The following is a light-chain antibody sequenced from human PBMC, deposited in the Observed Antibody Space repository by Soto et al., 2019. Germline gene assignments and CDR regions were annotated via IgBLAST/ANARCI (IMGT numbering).Light chain of an antibody. CDR2: EVS. V-gene: IGLV2-23*02. J-gene: IGLJ1*01. Sequence: ALTQPASVSGSPGQSITISCTGTSSDVGSYNLVSWYQQHPGKAPKLMIYEVSKRPSGVSNRFSGSKSGNTASLTISGLQAEDEADYYCCSYSGSSTYVFGTGTKVTVL. CDR1: SSDVGSYNL. CDR3: CSYSGSSTYV.